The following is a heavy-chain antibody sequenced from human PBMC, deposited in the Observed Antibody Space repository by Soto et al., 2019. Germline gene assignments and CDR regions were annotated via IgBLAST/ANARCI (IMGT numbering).Heavy chain of an antibody. J-gene: IGHJ6*02. V-gene: IGHV4-39*01. D-gene: IGHD3-22*01. CDR1: GGSISSSSYY. Sequence: QLQLQESGPGLVKPSETLSLTCTVSGGSISSSSYYWGWIRQPPGKGLEWIGSIYYSGSTYYNPSLKSRVTISVDTSKNQFSLKLSSVTAADTAVYYCARSYDSSGYYLSYYYYYYGMDVWGQGTTVTVSS. CDR3: ARSYDSSGYYLSYYYYYYGMDV. CDR2: IYYSGST.